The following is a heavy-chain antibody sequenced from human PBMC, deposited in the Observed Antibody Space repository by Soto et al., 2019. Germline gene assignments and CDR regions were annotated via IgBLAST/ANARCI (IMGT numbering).Heavy chain of an antibody. J-gene: IGHJ6*03. V-gene: IGHV3-53*04. CDR3: ARAAWGLWFGYMDV. Sequence: EVQLVESGGGLVQPGGSLRLSCAASGFTVSSNYMSWVRQAPGKGLEWVSVLYSGGSTYYADSVKGRFTISRHNSNNTLFLQMNSLRADDTAVYYWARAAWGLWFGYMDVWGKGTTVTVSS. CDR2: LYSGGST. D-gene: IGHD3-10*01. CDR1: GFTVSSNY.